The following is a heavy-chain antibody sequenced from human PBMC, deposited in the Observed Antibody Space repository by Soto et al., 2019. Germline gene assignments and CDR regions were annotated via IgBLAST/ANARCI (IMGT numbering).Heavy chain of an antibody. V-gene: IGHV3-30*02. J-gene: IGHJ4*02. CDR3: AKDNDYNIRPHPGNFDC. D-gene: IGHD3-9*01. Sequence: DSMKGRFTVSRDNSRNTLYLQMNSLRSEDTSVYYCAKDNDYNIRPHPGNFDCWGLGTLVTVSS.